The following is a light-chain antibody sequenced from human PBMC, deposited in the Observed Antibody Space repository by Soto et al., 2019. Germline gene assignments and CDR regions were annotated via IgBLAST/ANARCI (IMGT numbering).Light chain of an antibody. CDR2: DND. J-gene: IGLJ2*01. Sequence: QSVLTQPPSASGTPGQRVTISCSGSGSSIGTNTVNWYRQLPGTAPKLLIYDNDQRPSGVPDRFSVSKSGTSASLAISGLQSEDEADYYCAAWDGSLNNVLFGGGTKLTLL. CDR3: AAWDGSLNNVL. V-gene: IGLV1-44*01. CDR1: GSSIGTNT.